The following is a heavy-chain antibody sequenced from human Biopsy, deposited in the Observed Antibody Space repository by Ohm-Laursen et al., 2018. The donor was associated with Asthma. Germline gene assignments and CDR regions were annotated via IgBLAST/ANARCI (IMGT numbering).Heavy chain of an antibody. J-gene: IGHJ5*02. CDR3: ARGQKSAGDRWFDP. CDR2: INPNSGGT. V-gene: IGHV1-2*06. D-gene: IGHD6-13*01. Sequence: ASVKVSCKASGYTFIGSHIHWVRQAPGQGLEWLGRINPNSGGTSFAQKFQGRVTMTRDTSISTAYMELSRLRSDDTAVYYCARGQKSAGDRWFDPWGQGTLVTVSS. CDR1: GYTFIGSH.